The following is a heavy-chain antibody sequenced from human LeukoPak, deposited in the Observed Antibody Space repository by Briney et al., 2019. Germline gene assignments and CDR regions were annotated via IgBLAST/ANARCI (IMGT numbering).Heavy chain of an antibody. D-gene: IGHD1-1*01. CDR1: GFTVSSNY. CDR2: IYSGGST. Sequence: GGSLRLSSAASGFTVSSNYMSWVRQAPGKGLEWVSVIYSGGSTYYADSVKGRFTISRDNSKNTLYLQMNSLRAEDTAVYYCARDALLETWDGNGMDVWGQGTTVTVSS. J-gene: IGHJ6*02. CDR3: ARDALLETWDGNGMDV. V-gene: IGHV3-53*01.